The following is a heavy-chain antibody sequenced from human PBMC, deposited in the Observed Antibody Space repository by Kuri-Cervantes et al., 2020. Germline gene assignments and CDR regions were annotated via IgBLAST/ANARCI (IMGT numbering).Heavy chain of an antibody. CDR2: IIPIFGTA. CDR1: GYTFTGYY. J-gene: IGHJ6*02. CDR3: ARAPRTGYSSSWYRDYYYYGMDV. Sequence: SVNVSCKASGYTFTGYYMHWVRQAPGQGLEWMGGIIPIFGTANYAQKFQGRVTITADESTSTAYMELSSLRSEDTAVYYCARAPRTGYSSSWYRDYYYYGMDVWGQGTTVTVSS. V-gene: IGHV1-69*13. D-gene: IGHD6-13*01.